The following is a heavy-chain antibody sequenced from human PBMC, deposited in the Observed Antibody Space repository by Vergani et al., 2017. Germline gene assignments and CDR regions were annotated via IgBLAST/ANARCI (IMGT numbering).Heavy chain of an antibody. J-gene: IGHJ6*02. V-gene: IGHV5-51*01. CDR2: IYPGDSDT. CDR3: ARHMSARGSSSGDYYYGMDV. D-gene: IGHD6-6*01. Sequence: EVQLVQSGAEVKQPGESLKISCKGSGYSFTSYWIGWVRQMPGKGLEWMGIIYPGDSDTRYSPSFQGQVTISADKSISTAYLQWSSLKASDTAMYYCARHMSARGSSSGDYYYGMDVWGQGTTVTVSS. CDR1: GYSFTSYW.